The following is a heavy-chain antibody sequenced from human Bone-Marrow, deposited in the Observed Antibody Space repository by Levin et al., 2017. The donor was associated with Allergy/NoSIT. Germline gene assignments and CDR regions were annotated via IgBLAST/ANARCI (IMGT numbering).Heavy chain of an antibody. CDR3: ARGFSSGWFAPGFVDY. Sequence: GGSLRLSCAASGFTFRSYGMHWVRQAPGKGLEWVAVLWYDGSEEYYADSVKGRFTISRDNSKNTLYLQMNSLRVEDTAVYYCARGFSSGWFAPGFVDYWGQGTLVTVSS. J-gene: IGHJ4*02. CDR1: GFTFRSYG. D-gene: IGHD6-19*01. V-gene: IGHV3-33*01. CDR2: LWYDGSEE.